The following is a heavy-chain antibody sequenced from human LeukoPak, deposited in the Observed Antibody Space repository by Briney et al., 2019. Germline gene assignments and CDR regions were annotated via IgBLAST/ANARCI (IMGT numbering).Heavy chain of an antibody. Sequence: GGSLRLSCAASGFTFDDYGMSWVRQAPGKGLEWVSLISWDGGSTYYADSVKGRFTISRDNSKNSLYLQMNSLRAEDTALYYCAKDTDSSGIKYYFDYWGQGTLVTVSS. D-gene: IGHD3-22*01. CDR2: ISWDGGST. CDR3: AKDTDSSGIKYYFDY. V-gene: IGHV3-43D*04. CDR1: GFTFDDYG. J-gene: IGHJ4*02.